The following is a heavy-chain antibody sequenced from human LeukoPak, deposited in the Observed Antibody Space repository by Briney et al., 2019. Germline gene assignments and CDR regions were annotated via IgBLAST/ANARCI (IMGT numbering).Heavy chain of an antibody. D-gene: IGHD3-10*01. CDR3: ASWSNVRGDKTFDY. Sequence: GASVKVSCKASGYTFINYTISWVRQAPGQGLEWMGRINPNSGGTNYAQKFQGRVTMTRDTSISTAYMELSRLRSDDTAVYYCASWSNVRGDKTFDYWGQGTLVTVSS. J-gene: IGHJ4*02. CDR1: GYTFINYT. CDR2: INPNSGGT. V-gene: IGHV1-2*02.